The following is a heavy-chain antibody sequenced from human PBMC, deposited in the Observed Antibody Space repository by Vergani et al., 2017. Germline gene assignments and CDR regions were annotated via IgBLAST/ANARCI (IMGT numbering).Heavy chain of an antibody. D-gene: IGHD6-19*01. J-gene: IGHJ4*02. V-gene: IGHV1-18*01. CDR2: ISPYNGDT. CDR1: GYTFTSYG. CDR3: ARGQWLPTLSFDY. Sequence: QVQLVQSGSEVKKPGASVKVSCKTFGYTFTSYGITWVRQAPGQGLEWMGWISPYNGDTNYAQKFQGRVTMTRDTSISTAYMELSRLRSDDTAVYYCARGQWLPTLSFDYWGQGTLVTVSS.